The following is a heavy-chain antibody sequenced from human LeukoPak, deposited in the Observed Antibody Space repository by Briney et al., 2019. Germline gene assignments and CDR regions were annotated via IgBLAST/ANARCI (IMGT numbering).Heavy chain of an antibody. CDR2: IYYSGST. V-gene: IGHV4-39*07. D-gene: IGHD4-17*01. CDR3: AREKSDYGDYEGGYFDY. CDR1: GGSISSSSYY. Sequence: PSQTLSLTCTVSGGSISSSSYYWGWIRQPPGKGLEWIGSIYYSGSTYYNPSLKSRVTISVDTSKNQFSLKLSSVTAADTAVYYCAREKSDYGDYEGGYFDYWGQGTLVTVSS. J-gene: IGHJ4*02.